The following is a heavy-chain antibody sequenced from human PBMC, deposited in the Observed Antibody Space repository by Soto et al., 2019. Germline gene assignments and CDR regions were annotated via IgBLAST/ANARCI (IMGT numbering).Heavy chain of an antibody. J-gene: IGHJ5*02. Sequence: QVQLAESGGGVVQPGRSLRLSCATSGFVSNDYDIHWVRQAPGKGLAWLASISFDGSNKYYADFVKGRFTISRDNSKNTLSLQINSLGAEDTAVYYCSRGIKGGLDAWGPGTLVTVSS. CDR3: SRGIKGGLDA. CDR1: GFVSNDYD. D-gene: IGHD2-21*01. CDR2: ISFDGSNK. V-gene: IGHV3-30*03.